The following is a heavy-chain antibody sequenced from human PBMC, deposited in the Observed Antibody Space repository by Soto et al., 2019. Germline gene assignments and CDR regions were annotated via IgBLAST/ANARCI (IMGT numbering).Heavy chain of an antibody. J-gene: IGHJ6*03. Sequence: GGSLRLCCAASGFTFCDYYMSWIRQAPGKGLEWVSYISSSGSTIYYADSVKGRFTISRDNAKNSLYLQMNSLRAEDTAVYYCARDHVLADYGDPNYYYYYYMDVWGKGTTVTVSS. D-gene: IGHD4-17*01. CDR3: ARDHVLADYGDPNYYYYYYMDV. CDR1: GFTFCDYY. CDR2: ISSSGSTI. V-gene: IGHV3-11*01.